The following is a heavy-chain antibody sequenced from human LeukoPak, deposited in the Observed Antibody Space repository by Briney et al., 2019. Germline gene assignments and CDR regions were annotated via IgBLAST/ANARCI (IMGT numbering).Heavy chain of an antibody. Sequence: GGSLRLSCAASEFTFSSYSMNWVRQAPGKGLEWVSSISSSSNIYYADSVKGRFAVSRDNAKNEMYLQMNSLRAEDTAVYFCARGAGYCTSTSCHLWSDYWGQGTLVTVSS. J-gene: IGHJ4*02. D-gene: IGHD2-2*01. CDR3: ARGAGYCTSTSCHLWSDY. V-gene: IGHV3-21*01. CDR1: EFTFSSYS. CDR2: ISSSSNI.